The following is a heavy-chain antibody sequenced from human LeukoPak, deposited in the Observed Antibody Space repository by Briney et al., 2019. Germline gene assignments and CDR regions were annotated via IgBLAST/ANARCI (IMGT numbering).Heavy chain of an antibody. J-gene: IGHJ4*02. CDR1: GFTFRNYA. D-gene: IGHD2-21*01. Sequence: PGRSLRLSCVASGFTFRNYAMHWVRQAPGKGLEWVAVLLYEGSNTCYADSVKGRFTVSRDNSKNTLYLQMNSLREDDTALYYCAKGDVVAPIDYWGQGTLITVSS. CDR2: LLYEGSNT. V-gene: IGHV3-30-3*01. CDR3: AKGDVVAPIDY.